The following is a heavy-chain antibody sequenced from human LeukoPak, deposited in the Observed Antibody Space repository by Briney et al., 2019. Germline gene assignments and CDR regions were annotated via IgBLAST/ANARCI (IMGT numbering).Heavy chain of an antibody. Sequence: SVKVSCKTSGYTFTSYGISWLRQAPGQGLEWMGWIIPILGIANYAQKFQGRVTITADESTSTAYMQLSSLRSEDTAVYYCATTITIIVVVEGYFDYWGQGTLVTVSS. J-gene: IGHJ4*02. D-gene: IGHD3-22*01. V-gene: IGHV1-69*10. CDR3: ATTITIIVVVEGYFDY. CDR2: IIPILGIA. CDR1: GYTFTSYG.